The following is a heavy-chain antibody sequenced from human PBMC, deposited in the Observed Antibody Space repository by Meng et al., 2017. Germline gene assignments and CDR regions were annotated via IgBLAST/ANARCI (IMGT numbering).Heavy chain of an antibody. Sequence: GESLKISCAASGFTFSSYAMSWVRQAPGKGLEWVSAISGSGGSTYYADSVKGRFTISRDNSKNTLYLQMNSLRAEDTAVYYCASGGPIYGDYDFDYWGQGTTVTVSS. CDR3: ASGGPIYGDYDFDY. D-gene: IGHD4-17*01. J-gene: IGHJ4*02. CDR2: ISGSGGST. V-gene: IGHV3-23*01. CDR1: GFTFSSYA.